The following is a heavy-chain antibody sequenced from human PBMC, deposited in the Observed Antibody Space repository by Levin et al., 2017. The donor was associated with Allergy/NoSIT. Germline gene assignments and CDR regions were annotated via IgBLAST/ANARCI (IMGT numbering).Heavy chain of an antibody. CDR1: GFTFSTYG. J-gene: IGHJ4*02. V-gene: IGHV3-30*03. CDR2: MSKDGSKK. D-gene: IGHD3-10*01. Sequence: GGSLRLSCAASGFTFSTYGMHWVRQAPGKGLEWVSGMSKDGSKKDYADSVKGRFTISRDNSKNTLYLQMNSLGAEDTAIYFCAGGGPGNFFYNFWGQGTLVTVSS. CDR3: AGGGPGNFFYNF.